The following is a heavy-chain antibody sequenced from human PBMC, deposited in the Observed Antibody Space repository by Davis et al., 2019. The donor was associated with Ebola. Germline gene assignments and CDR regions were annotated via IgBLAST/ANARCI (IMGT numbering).Heavy chain of an antibody. CDR3: AREGSGYCSSTSCYPMAFDY. CDR1: GFTFSSYA. D-gene: IGHD2-2*01. V-gene: IGHV3-30-3*01. J-gene: IGHJ4*02. CDR2: ISYDGSNK. Sequence: PGGSLRLSCAASGFTFSSYAMHWVRQAPGKGLEWVAVISYDGSNKYYADSVKGRFTISRDNSKNTLYLQMNSLRAEDTAVYYCAREGSGYCSSTSCYPMAFDYWGQGTLVTVSS.